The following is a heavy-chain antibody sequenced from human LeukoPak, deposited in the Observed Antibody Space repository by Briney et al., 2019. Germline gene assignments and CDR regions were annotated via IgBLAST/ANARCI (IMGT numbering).Heavy chain of an antibody. CDR3: ARHVRGISLDY. D-gene: IGHD3-16*01. CDR1: GGSISSSSYY. V-gene: IGHV4-39*01. Sequence: SETLSLTCTVSGGSISSSSYYWGWIRQPPGKGLEWIGSIYYSGSTYYNPSLKSRVTISVDTSKNQFSLKLSSVTAADTAVYYCARHVRGISLDYWGQGTLVTVSS. CDR2: IYYSGST. J-gene: IGHJ4*02.